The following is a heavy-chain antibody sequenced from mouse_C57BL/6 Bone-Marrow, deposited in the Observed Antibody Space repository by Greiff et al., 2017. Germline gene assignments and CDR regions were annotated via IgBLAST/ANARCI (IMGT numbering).Heavy chain of an antibody. J-gene: IGHJ2*01. CDR3: TRDHYGSSY. V-gene: IGHV1-15*01. Sequence: QVQLQQSGAELVRPGASVTLSCKASGYTFTDYEMHWVKQTPVHGLEWIGAIDPETGGTAYNQKFKGKAILTADKSSSTAYMELRSLTSEYSAVYYCTRDHYGSSYWGQGTTLTVSS. CDR1: GYTFTDYE. D-gene: IGHD1-1*01. CDR2: IDPETGGT.